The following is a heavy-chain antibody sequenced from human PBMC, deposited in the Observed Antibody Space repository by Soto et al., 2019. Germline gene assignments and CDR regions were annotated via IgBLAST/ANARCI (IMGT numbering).Heavy chain of an antibody. CDR2: FHYSGTT. Sequence: QLQLLESGPGLVKPSETLSLTCTVSGGSISSGPYSWGWIRQPPGKGLEWIGTFHYSGTTRNSPSLESRVTISVDTSKNQFSLKMSSVTAADTAVYYCARLGAHCSGSNCYGFYGVDVWGQGTTVIVSS. V-gene: IGHV4-39*01. CDR1: GGSISSGPYS. J-gene: IGHJ6*02. D-gene: IGHD2-15*01. CDR3: ARLGAHCSGSNCYGFYGVDV.